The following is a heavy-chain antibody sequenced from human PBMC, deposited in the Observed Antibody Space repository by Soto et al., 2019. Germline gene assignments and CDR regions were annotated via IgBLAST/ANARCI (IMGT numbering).Heavy chain of an antibody. V-gene: IGHV1-8*01. CDR3: AIVGFGYSSPIDWFDP. CDR1: GYTFTSYD. Sequence: QVQLVQSGAEVKKPGASVKVSCKASGYTFTSYDINWVRQATGQGREWMGWMNPNSGNTGYAQKFQGRVTMTRNTSISTAYMELRSLRSEDTVVYYCAIVGFGYSSPIDWFDPWGQGTLVTVSS. D-gene: IGHD6-13*01. CDR2: MNPNSGNT. J-gene: IGHJ5*02.